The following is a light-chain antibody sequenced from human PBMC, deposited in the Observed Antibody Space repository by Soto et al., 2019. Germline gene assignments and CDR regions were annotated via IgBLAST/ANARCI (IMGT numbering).Light chain of an antibody. J-gene: IGKJ1*01. CDR1: QSISDT. CDR3: QQYDNWSWT. Sequence: EIVMTQSPATLSVSPGGRATLSCRASQSISDTLAWYQQKPGQAPRLLIYGASGRATGFPARFSGSGSGTDLTLTISSLQSEDFAVYYCQQYDNWSWTFGKGTKVEI. V-gene: IGKV3-15*01. CDR2: GAS.